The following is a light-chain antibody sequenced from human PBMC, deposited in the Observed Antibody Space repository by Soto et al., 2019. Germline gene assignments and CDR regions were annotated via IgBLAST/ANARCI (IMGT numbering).Light chain of an antibody. J-gene: IGKJ2*01. CDR2: AAS. CDR3: QQSYSTPMYT. V-gene: IGKV1-39*01. Sequence: DIQMTQSPSSLSASVGDRVTITCRASQSISSYLNWYQQKPGKAPKLLIYAASSLQSGVQSRFSGSGSGTDFPLTISSLQPEDVATYYCQQSYSTPMYTFGQGTKLEIK. CDR1: QSISSY.